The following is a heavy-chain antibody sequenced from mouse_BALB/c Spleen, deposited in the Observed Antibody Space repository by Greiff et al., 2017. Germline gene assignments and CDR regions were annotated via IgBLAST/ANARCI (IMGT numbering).Heavy chain of an antibody. CDR1: GFTFSSFG. J-gene: IGHJ4*01. Sequence: EVKLMESGGGLVQPGGSRKLSCAASGFTFSSFGMHWVRQAPEKGLEWVAYISSGSSTIYYADTVKGRFTISRDNPKNTLFLQMTSLRSEDTAMYYCARGGAYYGNYVYAMDYWGQGTSVTVSS. V-gene: IGHV5-17*02. CDR3: ARGGAYYGNYVYAMDY. D-gene: IGHD2-10*01. CDR2: ISSGSSTI.